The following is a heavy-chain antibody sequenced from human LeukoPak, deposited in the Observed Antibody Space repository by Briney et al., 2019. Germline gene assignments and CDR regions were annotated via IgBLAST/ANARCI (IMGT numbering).Heavy chain of an antibody. D-gene: IGHD1-26*01. CDR2: ISSSGSTI. V-gene: IGHV3-48*03. J-gene: IGHJ4*02. Sequence: GGSPRLSCAASGFTFSSYEMNWVRQAPGKGLEWVSYISSSGSTIYYADSVKGRFTISRDNSKNTLYLQMNSLRAEDTAVYYCARDSLVGASDYWGQGTLVTVSS. CDR3: ARDSLVGASDY. CDR1: GFTFSSYE.